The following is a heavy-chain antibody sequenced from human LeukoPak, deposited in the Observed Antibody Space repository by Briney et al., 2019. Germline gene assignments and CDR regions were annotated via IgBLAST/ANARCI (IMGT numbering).Heavy chain of an antibody. J-gene: IGHJ2*01. Sequence: GGSLRLSCAASGFTVSSNYMSWVRQAPGKGLEWVSVLYSGGSAYYADSVKGRFTISRDNSKNTVYLQMNSLRAEDTAVYYCAREKLGYWCFALWGRGTLVTVSP. CDR1: GFTVSSNY. V-gene: IGHV3-53*01. D-gene: IGHD6-13*01. CDR2: LYSGGSA. CDR3: AREKLGYWCFAL.